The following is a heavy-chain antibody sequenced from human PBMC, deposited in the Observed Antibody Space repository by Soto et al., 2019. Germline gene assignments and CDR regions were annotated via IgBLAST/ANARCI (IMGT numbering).Heavy chain of an antibody. CDR2: MNPNSGNT. D-gene: IGHD1-26*01. Sequence: ASVKVSCKASGYTFTSYDINWVRQATGQGLEWMGWMNPNSGNTGYAQKFQGRVTMTRNTSISTAYMELSSLRSEDTAVYYCARVIGVNYYYYYGMDVWGQGXTVTVYS. V-gene: IGHV1-8*01. J-gene: IGHJ6*02. CDR1: GYTFTSYD. CDR3: ARVIGVNYYYYYGMDV.